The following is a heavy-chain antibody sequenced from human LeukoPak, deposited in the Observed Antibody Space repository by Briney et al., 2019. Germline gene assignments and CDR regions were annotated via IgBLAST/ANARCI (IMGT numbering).Heavy chain of an antibody. CDR3: ARGDILWWWGDY. V-gene: IGHV1-8*01. J-gene: IGHJ4*02. Sequence: ASVTVSFKSSGYTFTIYDINWVRQATGEGLEWMGWMNPNSGNTGYAQKFKGRVTMTRNTSISTAYLEMSSLRAEDTAVYYCARGDILWWWGDYWGQGTLVTVSS. D-gene: IGHD2-21*01. CDR1: GYTFTIYD. CDR2: MNPNSGNT.